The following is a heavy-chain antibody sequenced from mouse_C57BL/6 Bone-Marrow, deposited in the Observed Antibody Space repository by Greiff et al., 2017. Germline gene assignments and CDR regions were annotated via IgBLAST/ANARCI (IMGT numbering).Heavy chain of an antibody. J-gene: IGHJ2*01. D-gene: IGHD2-3*01. Sequence: DVKLVESGGGLVKPGGSLKLSCAASGFTFSSYAMSWVRQTPEKRQEWVATISDGGSYTYYPDNVKGRFTISRDNAKNNLYLQMSHLKSEDTAMYYCARRWLLGYFDYWGQGTTLTVSS. CDR1: GFTFSSYA. CDR3: ARRWLLGYFDY. V-gene: IGHV5-4*03. CDR2: ISDGGSYT.